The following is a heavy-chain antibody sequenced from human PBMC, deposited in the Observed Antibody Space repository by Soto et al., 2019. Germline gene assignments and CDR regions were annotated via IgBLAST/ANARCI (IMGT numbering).Heavy chain of an antibody. CDR1: GFTFSTYW. D-gene: IGHD5-12*01. Sequence: EVQVLESGGGLVQPGGSLRLSCVGSGFTFSTYWMTWVRQAPGKGLEWVDNIKQDGSEKHYVDSVKGRFTISRDNPKNSLYLQMNSLRAEDTAVYYCASQRRDGYFGDYWGQGTLVTVSS. J-gene: IGHJ4*02. CDR3: ASQRRDGYFGDY. CDR2: IKQDGSEK. V-gene: IGHV3-7*01.